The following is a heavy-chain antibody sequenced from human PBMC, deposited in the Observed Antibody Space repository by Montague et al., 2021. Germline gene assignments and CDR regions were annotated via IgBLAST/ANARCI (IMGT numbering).Heavy chain of an antibody. J-gene: IGHJ4*02. CDR2: IYPGDSDT. Sequence: QSVAEVKTPGESLKISCKGSGYSFTRCWIGWVRQMPGKGLEWMGIIYPGDSDTRYSPSFQGQVTISADKSISTAYLQWSSLKASDTAMYYCARGRGDGNNWAWDFDYWGQGTLVTVSS. V-gene: IGHV5-51*01. CDR3: ARGRGDGNNWAWDFDY. D-gene: IGHD5-24*01. CDR1: GYSFTRCW.